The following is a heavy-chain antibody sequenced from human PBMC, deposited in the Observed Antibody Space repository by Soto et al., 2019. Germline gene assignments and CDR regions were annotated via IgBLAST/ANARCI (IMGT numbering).Heavy chain of an antibody. CDR3: ARVKAAAGWGGDYYYGMDG. J-gene: IGHJ6*02. V-gene: IGHV4-30-4*01. Sequence: SEPMSLTSTVSGGYISSGYYYWSWIRQPPGKGLEWIGYIYYSGSTYYNPSLKSRVTISVDTSKNQFSLKLSSVTAADTAVYYCARVKAAAGWGGDYYYGMDGWGQGTTVTVSS. CDR1: GGYISSGYYY. CDR2: IYYSGST. D-gene: IGHD6-13*01.